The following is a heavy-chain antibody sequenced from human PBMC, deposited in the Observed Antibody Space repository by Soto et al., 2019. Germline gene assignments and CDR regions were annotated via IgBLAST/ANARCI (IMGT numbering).Heavy chain of an antibody. V-gene: IGHV3-21*01. CDR3: ARVCSSTSCYGGHFDY. CDR2: ISSSGNYM. Sequence: EVQLVESGGGLVKPGGSLRLSCAASGFTFSNYGMNWVRQAPGKGLEWVSSISSSGNYMYYADSVKGRFTISRDNANYSLYLQMNSLRSEDPAVYYCARVCSSTSCYGGHFDYWGQGTLVTVSS. D-gene: IGHD2-2*01. CDR1: GFTFSNYG. J-gene: IGHJ4*02.